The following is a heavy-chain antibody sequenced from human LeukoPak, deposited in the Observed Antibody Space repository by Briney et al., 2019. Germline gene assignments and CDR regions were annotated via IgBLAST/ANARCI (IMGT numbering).Heavy chain of an antibody. CDR2: IYSSGST. D-gene: IGHD3-10*02. CDR3: ARVGCSNSYCYVRGMDY. Sequence: SETLSLTCTVSGGSMTDYYWSWIRQPAGKGLEWVGRIYSSGSTNYNPSLKSRVTISVDTSKNQFSLHLSSVTAADTAVYYCARVGCSNSYCYVRGMDYWGQGTLVTVSS. V-gene: IGHV4-4*07. CDR1: GGSMTDYY. J-gene: IGHJ4*02.